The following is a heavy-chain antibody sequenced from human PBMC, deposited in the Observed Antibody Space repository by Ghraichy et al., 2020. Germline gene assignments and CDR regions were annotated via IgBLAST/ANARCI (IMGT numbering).Heavy chain of an antibody. CDR3: ARSGYCSSTSCYGSRRYGMDV. D-gene: IGHD2-2*03. J-gene: IGHJ6*02. CDR1: GFTFSSYW. CDR2: IKQDGSEK. V-gene: IGHV3-7*01. Sequence: GGSLRLSCAASGFTFSSYWMSWVRQAPGKGLEWVANIKQDGSEKYYVDSVKGRFTISRDNAKNSLYLQMNSLRAEDTAVYYCARSGYCSSTSCYGSRRYGMDVWGQGTTVTVSS.